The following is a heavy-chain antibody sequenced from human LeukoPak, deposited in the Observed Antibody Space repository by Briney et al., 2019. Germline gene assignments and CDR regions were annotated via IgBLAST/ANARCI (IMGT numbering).Heavy chain of an antibody. D-gene: IGHD6-13*01. Sequence: NHGESLKISCKGSGYSFTSYWIGWVRQMPGKGLEWMGIIYPGDSDTRYSPSFQGQVTISADKSINTAYLQWSGLKASDTAMYYCARLNAAYSNNWSYYFDYWGQGTLVTVSS. CDR1: GYSFTSYW. V-gene: IGHV5-51*01. J-gene: IGHJ4*02. CDR3: ARLNAAYSNNWSYYFDY. CDR2: IYPGDSDT.